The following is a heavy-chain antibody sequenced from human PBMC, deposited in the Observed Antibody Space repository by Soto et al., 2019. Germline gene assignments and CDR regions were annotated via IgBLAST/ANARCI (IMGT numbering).Heavy chain of an antibody. D-gene: IGHD3-16*02. J-gene: IGHJ4*02. CDR2: IKQDGSEK. Sequence: PGGSLRLSCAASGFTFSSYWMSWVRQAPGKGLEWVANIKQDGSEKYYVDSVKGRFTISRDNAKNSLYLQMNSLRAEDTAVYYCAREGLAFDYIWGSFRRTYYFDYWGQGALVTVS. CDR1: GFTFSSYW. CDR3: AREGLAFDYIWGSFRRTYYFDY. V-gene: IGHV3-7*01.